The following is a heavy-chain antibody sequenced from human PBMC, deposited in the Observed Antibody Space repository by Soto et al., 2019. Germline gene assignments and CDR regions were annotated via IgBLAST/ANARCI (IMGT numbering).Heavy chain of an antibody. J-gene: IGHJ4*02. CDR3: ARDSDYYDREHKFDY. V-gene: IGHV4-59*01. Sequence: PSETLSLTCTVSGGSISSYYWSWIRQPPGKGLEWIGYIYYSGSTNYNPSLKSRVTISVDTSKNQFSLKLSSVTAADTAVYYCARDSDYYDREHKFDYWGQGNLVTVSS. D-gene: IGHD3-22*01. CDR1: GGSISSYY. CDR2: IYYSGST.